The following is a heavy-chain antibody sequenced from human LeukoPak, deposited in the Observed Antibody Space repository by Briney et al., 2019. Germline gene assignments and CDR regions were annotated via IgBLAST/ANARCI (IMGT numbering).Heavy chain of an antibody. V-gene: IGHV4-59*01. D-gene: IGHD4-17*01. CDR3: ARPTTVTGPFDY. Sequence: SETLSLTYTVSGGSISSYYWSWIRQPPGKGLEWIGYIYYSGSTNYNPSLKSRVTISVDTSKNQFSLKLSSVTAADTAVYYCARPTTVTGPFDYWGQGTLVTVSS. J-gene: IGHJ4*02. CDR2: IYYSGST. CDR1: GGSISSYY.